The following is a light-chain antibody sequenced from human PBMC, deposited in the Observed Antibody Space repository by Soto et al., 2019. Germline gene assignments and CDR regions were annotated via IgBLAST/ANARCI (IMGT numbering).Light chain of an antibody. CDR3: ASWDDSLSGYWV. J-gene: IGLJ3*02. CDR1: SSDVGGYNY. Sequence: QSALTQPPSASGSPGQSVTISCTGTSSDVGGYNYVSWYQQHPGKAPKLMIYEVSKRPSGVPDRFSGSKSHNTASLTVTGRQAEDDAEDYGASWDDSLSGYWVFGGGTKLTVL. CDR2: EVS. V-gene: IGLV2-8*01.